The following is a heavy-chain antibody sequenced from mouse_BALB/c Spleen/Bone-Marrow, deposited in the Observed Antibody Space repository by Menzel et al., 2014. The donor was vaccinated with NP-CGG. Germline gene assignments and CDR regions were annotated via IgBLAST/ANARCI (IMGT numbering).Heavy chain of an antibody. J-gene: IGHJ3*01. V-gene: IGHV7-1*02. Sequence: EVHLVESGGGLVQPGDSLRLSCATSGFPFSDFYMEWVRQPPGKRLEWIAASRNKAKYYTTEYSASVKGRFIVSRDTSQSVLYLQMNALRAEDTAIYYCARDVGYGNYFVYWGQGTLVTVSA. CDR3: ARDVGYGNYFVY. CDR2: SRNKAKYYTT. CDR1: GFPFSDFY. D-gene: IGHD2-10*02.